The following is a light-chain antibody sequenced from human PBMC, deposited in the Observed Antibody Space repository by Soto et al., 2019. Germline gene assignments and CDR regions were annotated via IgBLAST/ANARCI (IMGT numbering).Light chain of an antibody. J-gene: IGKJ1*01. Sequence: EIVLTQSPATLSLSPGERARLSCRASQSVDINLAWYQQRPGQAPRLLVYGASTKATDMPGRFSGRGSGTEFTLTINNLQSEDFAVYYCQQYRNWPRTFGQGTKVDIK. CDR2: GAS. CDR3: QQYRNWPRT. CDR1: QSVDIN. V-gene: IGKV3-15*01.